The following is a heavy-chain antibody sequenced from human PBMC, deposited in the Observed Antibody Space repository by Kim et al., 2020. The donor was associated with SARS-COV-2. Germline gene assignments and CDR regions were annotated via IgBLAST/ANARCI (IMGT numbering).Heavy chain of an antibody. V-gene: IGHV3-49*03. D-gene: IGHD4-17*01. CDR2: IRSKAYGGTT. J-gene: IGHJ6*02. CDR1: GFTFGDYA. Sequence: GGSLRLSCTASGFTFGDYAMSWFRQAPRKGLEWVGFIRSKAYGGTTEYAASVKGRFTISRDDSKSIAYLQMNSRKTEDTAVYYCTRLDDYGDYPYYYYGMGVWGQGTTVTVSS. CDR3: TRLDDYGDYPYYYYGMGV.